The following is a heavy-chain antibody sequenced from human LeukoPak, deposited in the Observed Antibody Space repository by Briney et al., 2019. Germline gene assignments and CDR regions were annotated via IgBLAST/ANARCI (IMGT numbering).Heavy chain of an antibody. V-gene: IGHV3-20*04. CDR3: ARDRSAGATYFDY. CDR1: GFTFDDYG. D-gene: IGHD1-26*01. Sequence: GGSLRLSCAASGFTFDDYGMSWVRHALGKGLEWVSGINWNGGSTGYADSVKGRFTISRDNAKNSLYLQMNSLRAEDTALYYCARDRSAGATYFDYWGQGTLVTVSS. J-gene: IGHJ4*02. CDR2: INWNGGST.